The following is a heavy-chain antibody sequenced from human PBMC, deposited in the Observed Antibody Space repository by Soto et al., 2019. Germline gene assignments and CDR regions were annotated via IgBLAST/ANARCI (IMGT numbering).Heavy chain of an antibody. CDR1: GYTFTSYG. Sequence: QVQLVQSGAEVKKPGASVKVSCKASGYTFTSYGISWVRQAPGQGLEWMGWISAYNGNTNYAQKLQGRVTMTTDTSTSTAYMVLRSLSSDDTAVYYCARGSLPYYYDSSGYYPPDYWGQGTLVTVSS. D-gene: IGHD3-22*01. V-gene: IGHV1-18*04. CDR2: ISAYNGNT. J-gene: IGHJ4*02. CDR3: ARGSLPYYYDSSGYYPPDY.